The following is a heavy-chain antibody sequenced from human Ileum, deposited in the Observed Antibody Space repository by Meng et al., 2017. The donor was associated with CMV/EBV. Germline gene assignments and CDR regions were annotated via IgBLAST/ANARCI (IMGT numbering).Heavy chain of an antibody. J-gene: IGHJ4*02. V-gene: IGHV4-4*07. CDR2: IYTSGST. CDR3: ARDTGTTGTGSLFDY. Sequence: QVQLQESGAGLMKPSATLSLTCTVSGDSISNYYWNWMRQPDGKGLEWIGRIYTSGSTNYNPSLKSRVTISIDTSKNQFSLKLTSVTAADTAVYYCARDTGTTGTGSLFDYWGQGTLVTVSS. D-gene: IGHD1-1*01. CDR1: GDSISNYY.